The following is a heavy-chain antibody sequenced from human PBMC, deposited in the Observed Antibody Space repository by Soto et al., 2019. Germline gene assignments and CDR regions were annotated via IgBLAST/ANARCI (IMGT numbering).Heavy chain of an antibody. CDR1: GFTFSSYS. D-gene: IGHD2-15*01. CDR2: ISSSSSYI. Sequence: GGSLRLSCAASGFTFSSYSMNWVRQAPGKGLEWVSSISSSSSYIYYADSVKGRFTISRDNAKNSLYLQMNSLRAEDTAVYYCASLFFDGVVVVAATHSYYYYMDVWGKGTTVTVSS. J-gene: IGHJ6*03. V-gene: IGHV3-21*01. CDR3: ASLFFDGVVVVAATHSYYYYMDV.